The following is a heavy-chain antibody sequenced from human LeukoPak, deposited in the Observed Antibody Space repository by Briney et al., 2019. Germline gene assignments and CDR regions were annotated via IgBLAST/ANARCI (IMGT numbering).Heavy chain of an antibody. CDR1: GFTLSTYA. Sequence: PGGSLRLSCADSGFTLSTYAMNWVRQAPEKGLEWVSGISAGGGSTYYADSVKGRFTISRDNPKSTLYLQLTSLRAEDTAIYYCAKALGGIVVVIAADWGQGTLVTVSS. V-gene: IGHV3-23*01. CDR3: AKALGGIVVVIAAD. D-gene: IGHD2-15*01. CDR2: ISAGGGST. J-gene: IGHJ4*02.